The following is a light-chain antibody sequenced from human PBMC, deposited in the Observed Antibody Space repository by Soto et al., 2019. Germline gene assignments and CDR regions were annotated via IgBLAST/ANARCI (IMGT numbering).Light chain of an antibody. J-gene: IGKJ2*02. CDR3: QQFNSYPRT. CDR1: QVIYSA. V-gene: IGKV1-13*02. Sequence: AIQLTQSPSSLSASVGDRVTFTCRANQVIYSALAWYQQKSGKPPKLLIYDAFSLESGVPSRFSGSGSGTDFTLTISSLQPEDYATYYCQQFNSYPRTFGQGTKLEI. CDR2: DAF.